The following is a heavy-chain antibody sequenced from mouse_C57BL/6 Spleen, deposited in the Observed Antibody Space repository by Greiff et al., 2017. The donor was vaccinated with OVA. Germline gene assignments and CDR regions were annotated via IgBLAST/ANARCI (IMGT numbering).Heavy chain of an antibody. D-gene: IGHD1-1*01. CDR2: IYWDDDK. J-gene: IGHJ1*03. CDR1: GFSLSTSGMG. CDR3: ARRSTVVEGYFDV. Sequence: ESGPGILQSSQTLSLSCSFSGFSLSTSGMGVSWIRQPSGKGLEWLAHIYWDDDKCYNPSLKSRLTISKDTSRNQVFLKITSVDTADTATYYCARRSTVVEGYFDVWGTGTTVTVSS. V-gene: IGHV8-12*01.